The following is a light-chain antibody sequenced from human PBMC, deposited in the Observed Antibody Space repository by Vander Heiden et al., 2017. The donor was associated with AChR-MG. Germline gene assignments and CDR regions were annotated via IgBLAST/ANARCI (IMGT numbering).Light chain of an antibody. J-gene: IGKJ2*01. Sequence: EIVLTQSPGTLSLSPGERATLSCRASQSVTSSYFAWYQQQPGQAPRLLIYGASSRATGIPDRFSGSGSGTDFTLTISRLEAEDFAVYYCQQYDTSPYTFGQGTKLEIK. CDR3: QQYDTSPYT. CDR2: GAS. V-gene: IGKV3-20*01. CDR1: QSVTSSY.